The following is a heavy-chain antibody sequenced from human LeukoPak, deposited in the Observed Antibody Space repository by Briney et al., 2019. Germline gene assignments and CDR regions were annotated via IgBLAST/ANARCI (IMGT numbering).Heavy chain of an antibody. CDR3: ARGHVSYYYDSSGYLEY. V-gene: IGHV4-39*07. CDR2: INHSGST. J-gene: IGHJ4*02. D-gene: IGHD3-22*01. Sequence: SETLSLTCTVSGGSISSSSYYWSWIRQPPGKGLEWIGEINHSGSTNYNPSLKSRVTISVDTSKNQFSLKLSSVTAADTAVYYCARGHVSYYYDSSGYLEYWGQGTLVTVSS. CDR1: GGSISSSSYY.